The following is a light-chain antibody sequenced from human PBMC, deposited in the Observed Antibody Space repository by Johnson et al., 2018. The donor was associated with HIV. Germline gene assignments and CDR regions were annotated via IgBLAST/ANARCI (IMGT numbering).Light chain of an antibody. J-gene: IGLJ1*01. Sequence: QSVLTQPPSVSAAPGQKVTISCSGIGSNIGDNYVSWYQHLPGTAPRLLIYDDNKRPSGIPDRFSGSKSGTSATLGITGLQTGDEADYYCGTWDSSLSAGGVFGTGTTVTVL. CDR2: DDN. V-gene: IGLV1-51*01. CDR3: GTWDSSLSAGGV. CDR1: GSNIGDNY.